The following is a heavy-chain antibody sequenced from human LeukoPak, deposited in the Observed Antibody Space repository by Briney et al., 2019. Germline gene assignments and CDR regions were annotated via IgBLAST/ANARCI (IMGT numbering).Heavy chain of an antibody. D-gene: IGHD3-3*01. CDR2: ISSSSSYI. CDR3: ARGLTIFGVVIMGWYFDL. J-gene: IGHJ2*01. V-gene: IGHV3-21*01. Sequence: GGSLRLSCAASGFTFSSYSMNWVRQAPGKGLEWVSSISSSSSYIYYADSVKGRFTISRDNAKNSLYLQMNSLRAEDTAVYYCARGLTIFGVVIMGWYFDLWGRGTLVTVSS. CDR1: GFTFSSYS.